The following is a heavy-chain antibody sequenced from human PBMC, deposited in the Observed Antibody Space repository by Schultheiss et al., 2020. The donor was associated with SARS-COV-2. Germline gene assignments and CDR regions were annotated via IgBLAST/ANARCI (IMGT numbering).Heavy chain of an antibody. Sequence: GGSLRLSCAASGFTFSSYEMNWVRQAPGKGLEWVSYISSSSSYIYYADSVKGRFTISRDNAKNSLYLQMNSLRAEDTAVYYCARVVVGATYYYYGMDVWGQGTTVTVSS. D-gene: IGHD1-26*01. CDR3: ARVVVGATYYYYGMDV. J-gene: IGHJ6*02. CDR2: ISSSSSYI. CDR1: GFTFSSYE. V-gene: IGHV3-21*05.